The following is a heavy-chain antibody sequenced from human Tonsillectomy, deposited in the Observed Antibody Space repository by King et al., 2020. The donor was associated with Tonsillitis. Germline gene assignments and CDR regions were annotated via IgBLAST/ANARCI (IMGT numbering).Heavy chain of an antibody. D-gene: IGHD3-10*01. J-gene: IGHJ4*02. CDR2: IYYSGST. CDR3: ARQGFGELDFDY. Sequence: QLQESGPGLVKPSETLSLTCTVSGGSISSSSYDWGWSRQPPGKGLGWIGGIYYSGSTYFNPSLKSRVTTSVDTSKNQFSLKRSSVTAADTAVYYCARQGFGELDFDYWGQGTLVTVSS. V-gene: IGHV4-39*01. CDR1: GGSISSSSYD.